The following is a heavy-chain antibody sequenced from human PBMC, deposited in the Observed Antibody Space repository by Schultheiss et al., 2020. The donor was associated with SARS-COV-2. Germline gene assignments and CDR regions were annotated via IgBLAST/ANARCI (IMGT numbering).Heavy chain of an antibody. CDR2: IYSGGST. CDR1: GFTVSSNY. CDR3: ARGGIIAAAGPFNWFDP. V-gene: IGHV3-53*05. D-gene: IGHD6-13*01. J-gene: IGHJ5*02. Sequence: GGSLRLSCAVSGFTVSSNYMSWVRQAPGKGLEWVSIIYSGGSTYYADSVKGRFTISRDNSKNTLYLQMNSLRAEDTAVYYCARGGIIAAAGPFNWFDPWGQGTLVTVSS.